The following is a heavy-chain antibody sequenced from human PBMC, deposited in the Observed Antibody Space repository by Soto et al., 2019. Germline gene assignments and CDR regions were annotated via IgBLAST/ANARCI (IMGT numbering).Heavy chain of an antibody. CDR1: GGSISSYY. V-gene: IGHV4-59*01. CDR3: ARSRVFGGVTTP. J-gene: IGHJ5*02. CDR2: IYYSGST. D-gene: IGHD4-17*01. Sequence: QVQLQESGPGLVKPSETLSLTCTVSGGSISSYYWSWIRQPPGKGLEWIGYIYYSGSTNYNPSLKSRVTISVDTSKNQFSLKLSSVTAADTAVYYCARSRVFGGVTTPWGQGTLVTVSS.